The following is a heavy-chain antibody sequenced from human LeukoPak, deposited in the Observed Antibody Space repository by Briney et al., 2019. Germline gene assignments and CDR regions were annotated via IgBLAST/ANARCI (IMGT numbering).Heavy chain of an antibody. D-gene: IGHD3-3*01. CDR3: ARAPYYDFWSGYYRAFDI. CDR1: GGSFSGYY. Sequence: PSETLSLTCAVYGGSFSGYYWSWIRQPPGKGLEWIGEINHSGSTNYNPSLKSRVTISVDTSKNQFSLTLSSVTAADTAVYYCARAPYYDFWSGYYRAFDIWGQGTMVTVSS. J-gene: IGHJ3*02. V-gene: IGHV4-34*01. CDR2: INHSGST.